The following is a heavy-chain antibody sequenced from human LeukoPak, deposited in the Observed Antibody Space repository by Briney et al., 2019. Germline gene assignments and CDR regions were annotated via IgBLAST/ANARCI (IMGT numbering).Heavy chain of an antibody. Sequence: GGSLRLSCAASGFTLNSYLMSWVRQAPGRGLEWVANINKDGSEENYLDSVKGRFTVSRDNAKNSLYLQMNSLRGEDTAVYYCAGVNANRKALDLWGQGTMVTISS. D-gene: IGHD1/OR15-1a*01. J-gene: IGHJ3*01. CDR3: AGVNANRKALDL. CDR1: GFTLNSYL. CDR2: INKDGSEE. V-gene: IGHV3-7*01.